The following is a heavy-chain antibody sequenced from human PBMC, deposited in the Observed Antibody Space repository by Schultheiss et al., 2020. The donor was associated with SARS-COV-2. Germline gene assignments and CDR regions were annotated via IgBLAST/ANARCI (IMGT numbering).Heavy chain of an antibody. V-gene: IGHV4-59*12. Sequence: GSLRLSCTVSGGSISSYYWSWIRQPPGKGLEWIGYIYYSGSTNYNPSLKSRVTMSVDTSKNQFSLKLSSVTAADTAVYYCARLSDYYDSSGYFDYWGQGTLVTVSS. J-gene: IGHJ4*02. CDR1: GGSISSYY. CDR3: ARLSDYYDSSGYFDY. D-gene: IGHD3-22*01. CDR2: IYYSGST.